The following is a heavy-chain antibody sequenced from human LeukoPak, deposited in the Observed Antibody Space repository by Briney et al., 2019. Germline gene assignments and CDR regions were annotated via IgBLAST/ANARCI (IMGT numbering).Heavy chain of an antibody. Sequence: GGSLRLSCAASGFTFSNAWMNWVRQAPGKGLEWVGRIKSKTDGGTTDYAAPVKGRFTISRDDSKNTLCLQMNSLKTEDTAVYYCTTGAYCSGGSCYYGYYYGMDVWGQGTTVTVSS. CDR2: IKSKTDGGTT. CDR3: TTGAYCSGGSCYYGYYYGMDV. CDR1: GFTFSNAW. V-gene: IGHV3-15*07. J-gene: IGHJ6*02. D-gene: IGHD2-15*01.